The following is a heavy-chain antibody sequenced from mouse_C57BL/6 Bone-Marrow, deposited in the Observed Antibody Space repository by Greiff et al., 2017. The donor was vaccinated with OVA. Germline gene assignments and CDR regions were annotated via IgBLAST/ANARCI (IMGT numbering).Heavy chain of an antibody. V-gene: IGHV1-50*01. CDR1: GYTFTSYW. CDR3: AREGDYDGFYAMDY. CDR2: IDPSDSYT. D-gene: IGHD1-2*01. J-gene: IGHJ4*01. Sequence: QVQLQQPGAELVKPGASVKLSCKASGYTFTSYWMQWVKQRPGQGLEWIGEIDPSDSYTNYNQKFKGKATLTVDTSSSTAYMQLSSLTSDDSAVYYCAREGDYDGFYAMDYWGQGTSVTVSS.